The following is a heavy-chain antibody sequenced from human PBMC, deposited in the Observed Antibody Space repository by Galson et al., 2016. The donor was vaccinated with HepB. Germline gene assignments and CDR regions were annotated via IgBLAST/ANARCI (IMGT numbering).Heavy chain of an antibody. CDR1: GFIFSDYY. Sequence: SLRLSCAASGFIFSDYYMNWIRQTPGKGLEWLSYIRTSSSYTNYADSVKGRFIISRDNAKNTLSLQMNSLRVEDTAVYYCTRDGGEAGADSSKGMDVWGQGTTVIVSS. CDR3: TRDGGEAGADSSKGMDV. D-gene: IGHD6-19*01. V-gene: IGHV3-11*06. J-gene: IGHJ6*02. CDR2: IRTSSSYT.